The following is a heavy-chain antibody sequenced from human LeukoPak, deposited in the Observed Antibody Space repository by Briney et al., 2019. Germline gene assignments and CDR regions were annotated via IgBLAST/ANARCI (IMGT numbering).Heavy chain of an antibody. CDR1: GYSFTSYC. Sequence: GQSLNISCKGSGYSFTSYCIGWVRQMPGKGLEWMGIIYPGDSDTRYTTSFQSHVTTSAYKSISTAYLQWSTLKASDTAMYYCARLPKGAFDIWGQGTMVTVSS. CDR3: ARLPKGAFDI. J-gene: IGHJ3*02. V-gene: IGHV5-51*01. CDR2: IYPGDSDT.